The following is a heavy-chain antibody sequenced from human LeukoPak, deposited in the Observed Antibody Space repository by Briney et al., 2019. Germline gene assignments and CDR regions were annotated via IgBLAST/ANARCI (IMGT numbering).Heavy chain of an antibody. V-gene: IGHV3-53*01. Sequence: GGSLRLSCAASGFTVSNNHMNWVRQAPGKGLEWVSVIFNGGSTYYADSVKGRFTISRDISKNTLYLQMNSLRAEDTAVYYCATSIVGFTYDEHFQHWGQGTLVTVSS. J-gene: IGHJ1*01. CDR3: ATSIVGFTYDEHFQH. D-gene: IGHD1-26*01. CDR1: GFTVSNNH. CDR2: IFNGGST.